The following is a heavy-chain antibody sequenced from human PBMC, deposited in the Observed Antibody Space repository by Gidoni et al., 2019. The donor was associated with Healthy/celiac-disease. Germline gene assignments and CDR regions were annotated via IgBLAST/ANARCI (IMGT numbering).Heavy chain of an antibody. J-gene: IGHJ4*02. D-gene: IGHD6-13*01. Sequence: QVQLVESGGGVVQPGRSLRLSCAASGFTFRSYGMHWVRQAPGKGLELVAVISYDGSNKYYADSVKGRFTISRDNSKNTLYLQMNSLRAEDTAVYYCANDQGIAAVGPYYFDYWGQGTLVTVSS. CDR2: ISYDGSNK. V-gene: IGHV3-30*18. CDR1: GFTFRSYG. CDR3: ANDQGIAAVGPYYFDY.